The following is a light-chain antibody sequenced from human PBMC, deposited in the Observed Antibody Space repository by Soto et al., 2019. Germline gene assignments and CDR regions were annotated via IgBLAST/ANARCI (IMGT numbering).Light chain of an antibody. CDR3: AAWVDSLNGYV. J-gene: IGLJ1*01. CDR1: SSHIGSKT. CDR2: SNN. Sequence: QSVLTQPPSASGTPGPRGTISCSGSSSHIGSKTVNWYPPLPGTPPKLLIYSNNQRPSGVPDRFSGSKSGTSASLAISGLQSEDEADYYCAAWVDSLNGYVFGTGTKVTVL. V-gene: IGLV1-44*01.